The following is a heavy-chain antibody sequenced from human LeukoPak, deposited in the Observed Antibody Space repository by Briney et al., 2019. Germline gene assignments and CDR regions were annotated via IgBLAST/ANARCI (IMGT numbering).Heavy chain of an antibody. CDR3: ARDQYDTWSRRGNFDS. D-gene: IGHD3-3*01. Sequence: GGSLRLSCVASGFTFGKYWMSWVRQAPGKGLEWVAHIKLDGSEKNYVDSVKGRFTISRDNTKNSLYLQMNSLRAEDTAVFYCARDQYDTWSRRGNFDSWGQGTLVIASS. V-gene: IGHV3-7*03. CDR2: IKLDGSEK. CDR1: GFTFGKYW. J-gene: IGHJ4*02.